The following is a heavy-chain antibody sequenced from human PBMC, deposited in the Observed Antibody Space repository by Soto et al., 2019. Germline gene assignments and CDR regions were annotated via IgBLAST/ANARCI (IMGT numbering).Heavy chain of an antibody. Sequence: QPGGSLRLSCVGSGFTFSSHAMTWVRQAPGKGLEWVSTLGTIGAYYADSVKGRFTISRDDSKNTVNLQMNSLRAEDTAIYYCARDLTTHDYWGQGTVVTVSS. J-gene: IGHJ4*02. CDR1: GFTFSSHA. CDR3: ARDLTTHDY. CDR2: LGTIGA. V-gene: IGHV3-23*01.